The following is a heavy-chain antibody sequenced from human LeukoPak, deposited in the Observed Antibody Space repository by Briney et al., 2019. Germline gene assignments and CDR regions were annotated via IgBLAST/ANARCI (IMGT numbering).Heavy chain of an antibody. CDR1: GYTFTSYY. V-gene: IGHV1-46*01. Sequence: ASVKVSCKASGYTFTSYYMHWVRQAPGQGLEWMGIINPSGGSTSYAQKFQGRVTITRNTSISTAYMELSSLRSEDTAVYYCARRRYANWFDPWGQGTLVTVSS. J-gene: IGHJ5*02. D-gene: IGHD5-18*01. CDR3: ARRRYANWFDP. CDR2: INPSGGST.